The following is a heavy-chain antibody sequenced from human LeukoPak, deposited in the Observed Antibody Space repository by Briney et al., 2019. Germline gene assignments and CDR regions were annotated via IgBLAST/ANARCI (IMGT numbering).Heavy chain of an antibody. V-gene: IGHV3-48*04. CDR3: ARDVVVPAAMWDY. CDR1: GFTFSSYS. CDR2: ISSSSSTI. Sequence: GGSLRLSCAASGFTFSSYSMNWVRQAPGKGLEWVSYISSSSSTIYYADSVKGRFTISRDNAKNSLYLQMNSLRAEDTAVYYCARDVVVPAAMWDYWGQGTLVTVSS. D-gene: IGHD2-2*01. J-gene: IGHJ4*02.